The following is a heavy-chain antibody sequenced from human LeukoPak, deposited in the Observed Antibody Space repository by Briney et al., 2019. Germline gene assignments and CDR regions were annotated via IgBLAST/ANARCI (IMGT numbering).Heavy chain of an antibody. Sequence: GGSLRLSCAASGFPFSGYGMHWVRQAPGKGLEWVVVAYGDGSSQYYADSVKGRFSISKDISKNTLSLQMNSLRAEDTAVYSCATGGNFYYSHWGQGTLVTVS. D-gene: IGHD4-11*01. CDR2: AYGDGSSQ. CDR3: ATGGNFYYSH. V-gene: IGHV3-33*01. CDR1: GFPFSGYG. J-gene: IGHJ1*01.